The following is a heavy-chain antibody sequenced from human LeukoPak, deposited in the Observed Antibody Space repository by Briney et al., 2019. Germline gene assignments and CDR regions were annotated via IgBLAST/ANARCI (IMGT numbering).Heavy chain of an antibody. Sequence: SETLSLTCTVSGGSISSYYWSWIRQPPGKGLEWIGYIYYSGSTYYNPSLKSRVTVSVDTSKNQFSLKLSSVTAADTAVYYCARRSSSWWGDYWGQGTLVTVSS. CDR1: GGSISSYY. CDR2: IYYSGST. D-gene: IGHD6-13*01. J-gene: IGHJ4*02. CDR3: ARRSSSWWGDY. V-gene: IGHV4-59*04.